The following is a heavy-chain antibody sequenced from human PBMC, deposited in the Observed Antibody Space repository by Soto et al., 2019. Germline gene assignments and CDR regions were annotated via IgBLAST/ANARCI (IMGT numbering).Heavy chain of an antibody. D-gene: IGHD3-22*01. Sequence: PGGSLRLSCAASGFTFNNYGIHWVRQAPGRGLEWVAFISYDGSLKYYADSVKGRFSISRDNAKNSLYLQMNSLRAEDTAVYYCARDLAYDSSGYPNGDYWGQGT. V-gene: IGHV3-30*03. J-gene: IGHJ4*02. CDR1: GFTFNNYG. CDR2: ISYDGSLK. CDR3: ARDLAYDSSGYPNGDY.